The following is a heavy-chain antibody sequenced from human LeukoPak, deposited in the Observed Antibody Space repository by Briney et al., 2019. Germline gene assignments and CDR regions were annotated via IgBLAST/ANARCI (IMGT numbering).Heavy chain of an antibody. CDR1: GFTFSDYY. V-gene: IGHV3-11*01. CDR2: ISRSGSLT. D-gene: IGHD3-16*02. CDR3: ARGITFGGIIAYFDY. J-gene: IGHJ4*02. Sequence: PGGSLRLSCAASGFTFSDYYMSWIRQAPGKGLAWVSYISRSGSLTYYADSVKGRFTISRDNAKNSLYLQMNSLRAEDTAVYYCARGITFGGIIAYFDYWGQGTLVTVSS.